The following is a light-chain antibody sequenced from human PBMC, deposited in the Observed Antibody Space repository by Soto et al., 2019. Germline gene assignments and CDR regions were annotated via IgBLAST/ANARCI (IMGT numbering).Light chain of an antibody. V-gene: IGLV2-11*01. CDR1: SSDVGGYNY. CDR3: CSYAGSSGWV. CDR2: DVS. J-gene: IGLJ3*02. Sequence: QSALTQPRSVSGSPGQSVTISCTGTSSDVGGYNYVSWYQQHPGKAPKLMIYDVSKRPSGVPDRFSGSKSGNTASLTISGLQAEDEAEYYCCSYAGSSGWVFGGGTKLTVL.